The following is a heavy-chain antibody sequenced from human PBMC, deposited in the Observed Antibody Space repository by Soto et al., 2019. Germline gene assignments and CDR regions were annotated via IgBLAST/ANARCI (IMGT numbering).Heavy chain of an antibody. D-gene: IGHD3-10*01. CDR2: IKEDGSET. J-gene: IGHJ4*02. Sequence: EVQLVESGGGLVQPGGSLRLSCAASGFSFSNYWMSWVSQAPGKGLEWVANIKEDGSETYYVDSVKGRFTISRDNAKSSLYLQMNSLRVEDTAVYYCARALYGWGSFYWGQGTLLTVSS. CDR3: ARALYGWGSFY. CDR1: GFSFSNYW. V-gene: IGHV3-7*05.